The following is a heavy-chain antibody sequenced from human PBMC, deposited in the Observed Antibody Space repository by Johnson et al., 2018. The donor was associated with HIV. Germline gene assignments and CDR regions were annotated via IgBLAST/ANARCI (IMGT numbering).Heavy chain of an antibody. D-gene: IGHD3-22*01. J-gene: IGHJ3*02. CDR3: ARGARNDQYDSSGYYWCAFDI. V-gene: IGHV3-53*01. CDR1: GFTVSSNY. Sequence: EVQVVESGGGLIQPGGSLRLSCAASGFTVSSNYMSWVRQAPGKGLEWVSVIYSGGSTYYADSVKGRFTISRDTSKNTLYLQMNTLRAEDTAVYYCARGARNDQYDSSGYYWCAFDIWGQGTMVTVSS. CDR2: IYSGGST.